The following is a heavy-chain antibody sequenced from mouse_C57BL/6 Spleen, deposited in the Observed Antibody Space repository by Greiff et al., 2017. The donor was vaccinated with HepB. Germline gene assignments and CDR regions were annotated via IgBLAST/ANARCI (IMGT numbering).Heavy chain of an antibody. V-gene: IGHV5-4*01. Sequence: EVQGVESGGGLVKPGGSLKLSCAASGFTFSSYAMSWVRQTPEKRLEWVATISDGGSYTYYPDNVKGRFTISRDNAKNNLYLQMSHLKSEDTAMYYCARESSLTTVEGGLAYWGQGTLVTVSA. CDR2: ISDGGSYT. CDR3: ARESSLTTVEGGLAY. D-gene: IGHD1-1*01. J-gene: IGHJ3*01. CDR1: GFTFSSYA.